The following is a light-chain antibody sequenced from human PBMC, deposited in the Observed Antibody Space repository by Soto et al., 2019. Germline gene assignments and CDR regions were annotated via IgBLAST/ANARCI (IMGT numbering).Light chain of an antibody. CDR3: LEDYNYPWT. CDR1: QGIGTD. J-gene: IGKJ1*01. CDR2: ATS. Sequence: DIQMTQSPSSLSASVGDRVTITCRASQGIGTDLGWYRQKPGRAPERLTYATSSLQSGVPSRFSVSGSGTEFSLTITSLQPEDFATYYCLEDYNYPWTFGQGTKVDIK. V-gene: IGKV1-17*01.